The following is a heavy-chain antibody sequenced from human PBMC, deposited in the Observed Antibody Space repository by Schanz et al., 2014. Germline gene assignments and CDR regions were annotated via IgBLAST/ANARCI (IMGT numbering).Heavy chain of an antibody. CDR1: GFTFSSYA. V-gene: IGHV3-30*04. CDR2: TSTDGTKT. D-gene: IGHD3-16*01. CDR3: TRDRGALINHNDALDL. J-gene: IGHJ3*01. Sequence: VQLVESGGGLVQPGGSLRLSCAASGFTFSSYAMSWVRQAPGKGLEKVAVTSTDGTKTYYAASVRGRFTISRDNSKXXXYLQMNSLRSEDXXXXYCTRDRGALINHNDALDLWGQGTMVSVSS.